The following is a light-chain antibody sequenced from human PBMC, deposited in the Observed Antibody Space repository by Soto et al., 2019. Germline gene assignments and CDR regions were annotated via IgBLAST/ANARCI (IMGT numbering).Light chain of an antibody. J-gene: IGLJ1*01. CDR3: FSYTSSTMYV. V-gene: IGLV2-14*03. CDR2: DVI. CDR1: SSDIGGYKY. Sequence: QSALTQPAPVSGSPGQSITISCTGSSSDIGGYKYVSWYQHHPGKAPQLIIFDVINRPSGVSNRFSGSKSGNTASLTIFGLQAEDEADYYCFSYTSSTMYVFGTGTSSPS.